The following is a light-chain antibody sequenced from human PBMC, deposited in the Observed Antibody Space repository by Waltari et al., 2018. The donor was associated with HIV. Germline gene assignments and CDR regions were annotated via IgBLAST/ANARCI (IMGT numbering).Light chain of an antibody. V-gene: IGLV7-46*01. Sequence: QAVVPQEPSLTVSPRGTVTLTCVTRPGAFTIGHYPYCFQQKPGQAPRTLIYDTSNKHSWTPARFSGSLLGGKAALTLSGAQPEDEAEYYCLLSYSGARGLVFGGGTKLTVL. CDR1: PGAFTIGHY. CDR2: DTS. J-gene: IGLJ2*01. CDR3: LLSYSGARGLV.